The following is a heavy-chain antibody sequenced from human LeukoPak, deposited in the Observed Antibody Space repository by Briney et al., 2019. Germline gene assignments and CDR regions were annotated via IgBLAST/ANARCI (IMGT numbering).Heavy chain of an antibody. CDR1: GGSVSSGSYY. CDR3: ARGALPSGYSYGYYFDY. V-gene: IGHV4-61*01. Sequence: SETLSLTCTVSGGSVSSGSYYWSWIRQPPGTGLEWIGYIYYSGSTNYSPSLKSRVSISVATSKNQFSLKLNSVTAADTAVYYCARGALPSGYSYGYYFDYWGQGTLVTVSS. CDR2: IYYSGST. D-gene: IGHD5-18*01. J-gene: IGHJ4*02.